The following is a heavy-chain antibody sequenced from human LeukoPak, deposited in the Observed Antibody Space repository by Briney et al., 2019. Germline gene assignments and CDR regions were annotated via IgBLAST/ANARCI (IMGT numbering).Heavy chain of an antibody. CDR3: ARGLRFLHPSYYYFDY. J-gene: IGHJ4*02. CDR1: GGSFSGYY. D-gene: IGHD2/OR15-2a*01. CDR2: INHSGST. Sequence: SETLSLTCAVYGGSFSGYYWSWIRQPPGKGLEWIGEINHSGSTNYNPSLKSRVTISVDTSKNQFSLKLSSVTAADTAVYYCARGLRFLHPSYYYFDYWGQGTLVTVSS. V-gene: IGHV4-34*01.